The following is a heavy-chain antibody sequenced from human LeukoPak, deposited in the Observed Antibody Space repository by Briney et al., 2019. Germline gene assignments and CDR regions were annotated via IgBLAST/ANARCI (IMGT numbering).Heavy chain of an antibody. J-gene: IGHJ6*03. D-gene: IGHD2-2*02. CDR3: AKNYCSSTSCYSYYMDV. V-gene: IGHV3-30*02. CDR1: GLSFSTFG. CDR2: IRYDGGDK. Sequence: GGSLRLSCAASGLSFSTFGMHWVRQAPGKGLEWVAFIRYDGGDKYFANSVKGRFTIFRDNSRNTLYLQMNSVRAEDTALYYCAKNYCSSTSCYSYYMDVWGKGTTLTVSS.